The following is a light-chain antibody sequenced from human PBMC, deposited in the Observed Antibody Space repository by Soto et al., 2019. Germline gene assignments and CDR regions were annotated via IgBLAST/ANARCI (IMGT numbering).Light chain of an antibody. CDR2: GNN. CDR3: GTWDSSLSAWV. Sequence: QSVLTQPPSVSAAPGQTVTISCSGSSSNIGNNYVSWYQQLPGTAPKLLIYGNNNRPSGIPDRFSGSKSGTSATLGITGLQTGDEADYYCGTWDSSLSAWVFGGGTKVTVL. V-gene: IGLV1-51*02. J-gene: IGLJ3*02. CDR1: SSNIGNNY.